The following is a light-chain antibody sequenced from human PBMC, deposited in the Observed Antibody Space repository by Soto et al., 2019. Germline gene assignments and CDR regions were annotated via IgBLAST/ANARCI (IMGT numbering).Light chain of an antibody. CDR1: SIDVGGYYS. CDR3: SSYTSSSTRV. J-gene: IGLJ3*02. Sequence: QSALTQPASVSGSPGQSIAISCTGTSIDVGGYYSVSWYQQHPGKAPKLLIYDVSNRPSGVSNRFSGSKSCNTASLTISGLQAENEADYYCSSYTSSSTRVFGGGTKVTVL. V-gene: IGLV2-14*01. CDR2: DVS.